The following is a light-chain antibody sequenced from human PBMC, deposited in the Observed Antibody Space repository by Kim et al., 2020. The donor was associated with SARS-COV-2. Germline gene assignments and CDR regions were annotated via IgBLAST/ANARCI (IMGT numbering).Light chain of an antibody. CDR2: GAS. J-gene: IGKJ1*01. CDR3: QQYSNSWT. Sequence: SVSPGERAPLFCRASQSVSNNLAWYQQKPGQAPRLLIYGASTRATGIPARFSGSGSGTEFTLTISSLQSEDFAVYYCQQYSNSWTFGQGTKVDIK. V-gene: IGKV3-15*01. CDR1: QSVSNN.